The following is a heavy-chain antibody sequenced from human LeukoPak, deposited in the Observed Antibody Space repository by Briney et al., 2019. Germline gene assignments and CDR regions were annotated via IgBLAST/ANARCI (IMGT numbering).Heavy chain of an antibody. CDR1: GDSIKNNHW. V-gene: IGHV4-4*02. CDR2: IYHSEST. J-gene: IGHJ6*02. Sequence: SETLSLTCAVSGDSIKNNHWWSWVRQSPGKGLEWIGEIYHSESTNYNPSLESRVTMSIDKSKNQFSLKLRSVTAADTAVYYCARGTESWSYQYNGMDVWGQGTTVAVSS. D-gene: IGHD6-13*01. CDR3: ARGTESWSYQYNGMDV.